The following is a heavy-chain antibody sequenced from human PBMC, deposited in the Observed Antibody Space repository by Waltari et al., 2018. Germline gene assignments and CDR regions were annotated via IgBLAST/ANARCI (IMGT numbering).Heavy chain of an antibody. J-gene: IGHJ6*02. CDR2: ISYDGSNK. V-gene: IGHV3-30-3*01. D-gene: IGHD7-27*01. Sequence: QVQLVESGGGVVQPGRSLRLSCAASGFTFNNYAMHWVRQAPGKGLEWVALISYDGSNKYYADSVKGRFTISRDNSKNTLYLQMISLRADDTAVYYCAREGQLGKTYYYYYGMDVWGQGTTVTVSS. CDR3: AREGQLGKTYYYYYGMDV. CDR1: GFTFNNYA.